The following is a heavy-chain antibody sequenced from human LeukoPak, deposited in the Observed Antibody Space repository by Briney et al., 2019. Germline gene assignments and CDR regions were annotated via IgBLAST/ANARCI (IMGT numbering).Heavy chain of an antibody. CDR2: IRYDASNK. Sequence: GGSLRLSCAASGFTFSSSGMHWVRQAPGKGLEWVAFIRYDASNKYYADSVKGRYTISGDNSKNTLYLEMNSLRAEDTAVYYCAKDRIGSGYYFDDYWGQGTLVTVSS. D-gene: IGHD3-22*01. J-gene: IGHJ4*02. CDR3: AKDRIGSGYYFDDY. CDR1: GFTFSSSG. V-gene: IGHV3-30*02.